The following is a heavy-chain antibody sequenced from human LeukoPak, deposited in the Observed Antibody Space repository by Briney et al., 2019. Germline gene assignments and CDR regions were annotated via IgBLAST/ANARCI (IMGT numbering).Heavy chain of an antibody. D-gene: IGHD4-17*01. V-gene: IGHV3-7*03. CDR3: AKGYGDYAY. Sequence: GGSLRLSCTASGITFSDYWLNWVRQAPGKGLEWVANIKQDGSEQYYVYSVKGRFTISRDKAKNSLYLQMNSLRAEDTAVYYCAKGYGDYAYWGQGTLVTVSS. CDR2: IKQDGSEQ. CDR1: GITFSDYW. J-gene: IGHJ4*02.